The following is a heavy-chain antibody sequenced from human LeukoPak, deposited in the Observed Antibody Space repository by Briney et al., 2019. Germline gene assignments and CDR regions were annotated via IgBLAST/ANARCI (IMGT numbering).Heavy chain of an antibody. J-gene: IGHJ4*02. CDR1: GFTFTTFW. CDR3: VRDWGYDSSGYWQKYFDT. Sequence: GGSLRLSCATSGFTFTTFWMHWVRHAPGKGLVWVSRINHDGSNTNYADSVKGRFTISRDNAKNTVYLQMNSLRAEDTAVYYCVRDWGYDSSGYWQKYFDTWGQGTLVTVSS. CDR2: INHDGSNT. D-gene: IGHD3-22*01. V-gene: IGHV3-74*01.